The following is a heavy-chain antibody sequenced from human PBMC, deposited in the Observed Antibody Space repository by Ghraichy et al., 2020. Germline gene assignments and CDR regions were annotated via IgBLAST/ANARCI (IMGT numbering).Heavy chain of an antibody. D-gene: IGHD6-13*01. CDR1: GGSISSYY. CDR3: AREGIAAAGVDY. J-gene: IGHJ4*02. Sequence: SETLSLTCTVSGGSISSYYWSWIRQPPGKGLEWIGYIYYSGRTNYNPSLKSRVTISVDTSKNQFSLKLSSVTAADTAVYYCAREGIAAAGVDYWGQGTLVTVSS. CDR2: IYYSGRT. V-gene: IGHV4-59*01.